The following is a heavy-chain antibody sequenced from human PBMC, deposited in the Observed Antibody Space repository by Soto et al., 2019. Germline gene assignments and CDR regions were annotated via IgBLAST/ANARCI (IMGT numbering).Heavy chain of an antibody. Sequence: QLQLQESGPGLVKPAETLSLKCAVSGGSVSSGNYFWGWIRQPPGKGLEWIGNIYYNGDTYYSPSLKSRSTMSVDTAQNQFSLRLTSVTAADTAVYYCARRLIVNWNQGHALDFWGQGTLVTVSS. CDR3: ARRLIVNWNQGHALDF. V-gene: IGHV4-39*01. J-gene: IGHJ3*01. CDR2: IYYNGDT. CDR1: GGSVSSGNYF. D-gene: IGHD1-1*01.